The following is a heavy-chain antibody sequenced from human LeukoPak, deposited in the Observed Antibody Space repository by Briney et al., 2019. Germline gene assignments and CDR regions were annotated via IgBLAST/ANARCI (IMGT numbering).Heavy chain of an antibody. V-gene: IGHV3-33*01. D-gene: IGHD1-1*01. CDR1: EFTFTTYG. CDR2: IYYDGSNI. J-gene: IGHJ4*02. CDR3: ARDWKTNSFDY. Sequence: GRSLTLSCAASEFTFTTYGMHWVHQAPGKGLEWVAFIYYDGSNIYYADYVKGRFTISRDISKNTLYLQMDSLRAEDTAIYYCARDWKTNSFDYWGQGTLVTVSS.